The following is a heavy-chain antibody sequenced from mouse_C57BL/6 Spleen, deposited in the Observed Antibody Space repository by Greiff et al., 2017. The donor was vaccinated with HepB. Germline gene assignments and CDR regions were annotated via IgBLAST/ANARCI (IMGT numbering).Heavy chain of an antibody. J-gene: IGHJ4*01. D-gene: IGHD2-1*01. Sequence: ESGPGLVKPSQSLSLTCSVTGYSITSGYYWNWIRQFPGNKLEWMGYISYDGSNNYNPSLKNRISITRDTSKNQFFLKLNSVTTEDTATYYCARGRWGNYDAMDYWGQGTSVTVSS. CDR2: ISYDGSN. V-gene: IGHV3-6*01. CDR1: GYSITSGYY. CDR3: ARGRWGNYDAMDY.